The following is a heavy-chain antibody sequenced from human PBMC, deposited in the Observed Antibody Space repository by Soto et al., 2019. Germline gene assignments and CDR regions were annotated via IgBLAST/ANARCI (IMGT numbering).Heavy chain of an antibody. D-gene: IGHD5-12*01. J-gene: IGHJ4*02. CDR3: AKDRVGVYVAYFDY. V-gene: IGHV3-30*18. CDR1: GFTFSSYG. CDR2: ISYDGSNK. Sequence: QVQLVESGGGVVQPGRSLRLSCAASGFTFSSYGMHWVRQAPGKGLEWVAVISYDGSNKYYADSVKGRFTISRDNSKNTLYLQMNSLRAEDTAVYYCAKDRVGVYVAYFDYWGQGTLVTVSS.